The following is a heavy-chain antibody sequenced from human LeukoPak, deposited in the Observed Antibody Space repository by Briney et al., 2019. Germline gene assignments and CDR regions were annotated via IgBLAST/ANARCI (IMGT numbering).Heavy chain of an antibody. V-gene: IGHV4-59*12. Sequence: SETLSLTCTVSGGSISSYYWSWIRQPPGKGLEWIGYIYYSGSTNYNPSLKSRVTMSVDTSKNQFSLKLSSVTAADTAVYYCAKVRGVINNYYYYMDVWGKGTTVTVSS. CDR1: GGSISSYY. CDR3: AKVRGVINNYYYYMDV. D-gene: IGHD3-10*01. CDR2: IYYSGST. J-gene: IGHJ6*03.